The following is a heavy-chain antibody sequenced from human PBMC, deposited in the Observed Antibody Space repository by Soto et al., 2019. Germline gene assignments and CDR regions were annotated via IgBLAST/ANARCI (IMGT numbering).Heavy chain of an antibody. CDR1: GFPFSSYA. J-gene: IGHJ6*03. V-gene: IGHV3-23*01. Sequence: GGSLSLSCAASGFPFSSYAMSWVRQAPGKGLEWVSAISGSGGSTYYADSVKGRFTISRDNSKNTLYLQMNSLRAEDTAVYYCAKVPNDYYYYYMDVWGKGTTVTVSS. CDR2: ISGSGGST. CDR3: AKVPNDYYYYYMDV.